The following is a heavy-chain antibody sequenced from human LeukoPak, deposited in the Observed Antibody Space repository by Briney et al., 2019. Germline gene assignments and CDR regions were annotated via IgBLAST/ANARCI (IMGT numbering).Heavy chain of an antibody. J-gene: IGHJ5*02. CDR2: IYYSGST. D-gene: IGHD6-13*01. V-gene: IGHV4-59*01. CDR1: GGSISSYY. CDR3: ASVAAAGDWFDP. Sequence: SETLSLTCTVSGGSISSYYWSWIRQPPGKGLEWIGYIYYSGSTNYNPSLKSRVTISVDTSKNQFSLKLSSVTAADTAVYYCASVAAAGDWFDPWGQGTLVTASS.